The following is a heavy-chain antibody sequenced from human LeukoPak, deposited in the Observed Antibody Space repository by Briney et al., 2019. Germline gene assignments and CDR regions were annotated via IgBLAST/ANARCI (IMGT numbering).Heavy chain of an antibody. Sequence: PSETLSLTCTVSGGSISSYYWSWIRQPPGKGLEWIGYIYTSGSTNYNPPLKSRVTISVDTSKNQFSLKLSSVTAADTAVYYCARHDDAFDIWGQGTMVTVSS. CDR3: ARHDDAFDI. J-gene: IGHJ3*02. V-gene: IGHV4-4*09. CDR1: GGSISSYY. CDR2: IYTSGST.